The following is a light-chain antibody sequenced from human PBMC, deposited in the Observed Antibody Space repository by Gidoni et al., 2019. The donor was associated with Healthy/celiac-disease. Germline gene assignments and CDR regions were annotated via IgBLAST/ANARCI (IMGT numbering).Light chain of an antibody. CDR2: GKN. CDR3: NSRDSSGNQVYV. V-gene: IGLV3-19*01. Sequence: GQTVRITCQGDSLRIYYASWYQQKPGQAPVLVIYGKNNRPSGIPDRFSGSSSGNTASLTITGAQAEDEADYYCNSRDSSGNQVYVFGTGTKVTVL. J-gene: IGLJ1*01. CDR1: SLRIYY.